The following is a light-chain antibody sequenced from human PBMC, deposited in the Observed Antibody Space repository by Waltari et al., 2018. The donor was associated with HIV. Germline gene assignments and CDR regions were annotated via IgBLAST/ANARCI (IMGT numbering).Light chain of an antibody. J-gene: IGKJ2*01. CDR3: QQSDDTPYT. CDR2: ASS. CDR1: QSVDVY. Sequence: DIQMTQSPSSLSASVGDTVTITCRASQSVDVYVNWYQHKPGKAPKLRFFASSSLQSGGPSRFSVSRAGTDVSLTITGQKPEDFATYFGQQSDDTPYTFGQGTKLEIK. V-gene: IGKV1-39*01.